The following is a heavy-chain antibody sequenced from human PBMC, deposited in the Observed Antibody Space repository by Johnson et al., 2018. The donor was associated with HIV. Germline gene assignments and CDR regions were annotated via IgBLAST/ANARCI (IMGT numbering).Heavy chain of an antibody. CDR1: GFTFSNAW. CDR3: TTPGDRWYTLVGEAAFDI. CDR2: IKSVSDDETK. Sequence: VQLVESGGGLVKPGGSLRLSCAASGFTFSNAWMSWVRQAPGKGLEWVGRIKSVSDDETKDYGSPGKGRLTISRDDSSNTLYLQMNGLKTEDTAVYYCTTPGDRWYTLVGEAAFDIWGQGTVVTVSS. D-gene: IGHD2-15*01. J-gene: IGHJ3*02. V-gene: IGHV3-15*01.